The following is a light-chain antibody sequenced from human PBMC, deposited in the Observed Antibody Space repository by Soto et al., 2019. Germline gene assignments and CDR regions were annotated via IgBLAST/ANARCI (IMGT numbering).Light chain of an antibody. CDR3: QTWDAGTLI. V-gene: IGLV4-69*02. Sequence: QLVLTQSPSASASLGASVKLTCTLSSGHNNYAIAWHQQHPEKGPRYLMRLDSDGSHNKGDGIPDRFSGSSSGAERCLIISGLHSEDEADYYCQTWDAGTLIFGTGTKLTVL. CDR1: SGHNNYA. CDR2: LDSDGSH. J-gene: IGLJ1*01.